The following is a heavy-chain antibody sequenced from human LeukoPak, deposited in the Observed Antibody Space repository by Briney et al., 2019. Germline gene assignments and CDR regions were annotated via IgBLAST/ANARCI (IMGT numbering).Heavy chain of an antibody. CDR1: GYTFTGYY. V-gene: IGHV1-2*02. Sequence: EASVKVSCKASGYTFTGYYMHWVRQAPGQGLEWMGWINPNSGGTNYAQKFQGRVTMTRDTSISTAYMELSRLRSDDTAVYYCARSGVGYCSSTSCGDYYYYYMDVWGKGTTVTVSS. CDR2: INPNSGGT. CDR3: ARSGVGYCSSTSCGDYYYYYMDV. J-gene: IGHJ6*03. D-gene: IGHD2-2*01.